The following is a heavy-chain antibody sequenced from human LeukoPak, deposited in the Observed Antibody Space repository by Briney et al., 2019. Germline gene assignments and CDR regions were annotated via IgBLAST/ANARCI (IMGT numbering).Heavy chain of an antibody. CDR1: GGSFSGHY. CDR2: INHSGST. Sequence: SETLSLTCAVYGGSFSGHYWSWIRQPPGKGLEWIGKINHSGSTYYNPSLKSRVTISVDTSKNQFSLKLSSVTAADTAVYYCARGGGERHIVVVPAAMGYWGQGTLVTVSS. D-gene: IGHD2-2*01. V-gene: IGHV4-34*01. J-gene: IGHJ4*02. CDR3: ARGGGERHIVVVPAAMGY.